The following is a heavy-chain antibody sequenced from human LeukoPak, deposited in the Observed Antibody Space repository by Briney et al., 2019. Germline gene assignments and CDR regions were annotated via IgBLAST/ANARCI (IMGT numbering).Heavy chain of an antibody. CDR3: ARQSRGYSYGYSWFDP. Sequence: SETLSLTCTVSGGSISSSSYYRGWIRQPPGKGLEWIGSIYYSGSTYYNPSLKSRVTISVDTSKNQFSLKLSSVTAADTAVYYCARQSRGYSYGYSWFDPWGQGTLVTVSS. J-gene: IGHJ5*02. CDR2: IYYSGST. CDR1: GGSISSSSYY. V-gene: IGHV4-39*01. D-gene: IGHD5-18*01.